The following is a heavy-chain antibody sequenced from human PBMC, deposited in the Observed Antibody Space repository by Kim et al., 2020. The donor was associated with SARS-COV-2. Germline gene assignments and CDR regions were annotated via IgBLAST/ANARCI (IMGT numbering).Heavy chain of an antibody. CDR2: IYYIGNT. Sequence: SETLSLTCTVSGGSISSYYWSWIRQPPGKGLEWIGYIYYIGNTNYNPSLKSRVTKSVDTSKNQFSLKLSSVTATDMAVYYCSRRVRGRYFDYWGQGTLGTVS. CDR3: SRRVRGRYFDY. J-gene: IGHJ4*02. V-gene: IGHV4-59*08. D-gene: IGHD1-26*01. CDR1: GGSISSYY.